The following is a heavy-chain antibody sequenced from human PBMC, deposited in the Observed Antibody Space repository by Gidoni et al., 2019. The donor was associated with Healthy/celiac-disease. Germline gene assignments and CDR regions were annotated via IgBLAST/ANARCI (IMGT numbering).Heavy chain of an antibody. CDR2: IYYSGST. V-gene: IGHV4-39*07. CDR3: ARDRSSGLWFGVDY. J-gene: IGHJ4*02. Sequence: QLQLQESGPGLVKPSETLSLTCTVSGGSISSSSYYWGWIRQPPGKGLEWIGSIYYSGSTYYNPSLKSRVTISVDTSKNQFALKLSSVTAADTAVYYCARDRSSGLWFGVDYWGQGTLVTVSS. CDR1: GGSISSSSYY. D-gene: IGHD3-10*01.